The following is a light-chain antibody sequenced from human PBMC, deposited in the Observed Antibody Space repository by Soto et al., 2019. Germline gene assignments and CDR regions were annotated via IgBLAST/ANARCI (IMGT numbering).Light chain of an antibody. CDR2: DAS. CDR1: QSVSSS. Sequence: EIVLAQSPATLSLSPGERATLSCRASQSVSSSLAWYQQRPGQAPRLLIYDASKRATDIPARFSASGSGTDFTLTVSSLEPDDFAVYYCQHRSNWPITFGQGTRLEIK. CDR3: QHRSNWPIT. V-gene: IGKV3-11*01. J-gene: IGKJ5*01.